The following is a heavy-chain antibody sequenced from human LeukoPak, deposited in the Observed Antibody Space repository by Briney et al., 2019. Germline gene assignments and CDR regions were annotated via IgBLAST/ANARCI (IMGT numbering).Heavy chain of an antibody. CDR1: GGSIGSVY. Sequence: PSETLSLTCTVSGGSIGSVYRSWIPQPPGKGLEWMGYIYYSGSTNYNPSLKSRVTISVDTSKNQFSLKLSSVTAADTAVYYCARGSVLLSMDVWGKGTTVTISS. D-gene: IGHD3-10*01. CDR3: ARGSVLLSMDV. J-gene: IGHJ6*03. V-gene: IGHV4-59*01. CDR2: IYYSGST.